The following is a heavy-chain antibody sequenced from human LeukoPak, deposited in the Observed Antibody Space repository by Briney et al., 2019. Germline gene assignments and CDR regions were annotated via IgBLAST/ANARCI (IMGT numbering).Heavy chain of an antibody. CDR2: IDPNSGGT. V-gene: IGHV1-2*02. D-gene: IGHD6-19*01. CDR1: GYRFTRYY. CDR3: ARETAFAVAGPLDY. Sequence: GASVKGSCKTSGYRFTRYYIHWVRQGPGQRPEWMGWIDPNSGGTNYAQKFQGGVSLTRDTSVSTVHMDLTRLRSDDTAIYYCARETAFAVAGPLDYWGQGTLVTVSS. J-gene: IGHJ4*02.